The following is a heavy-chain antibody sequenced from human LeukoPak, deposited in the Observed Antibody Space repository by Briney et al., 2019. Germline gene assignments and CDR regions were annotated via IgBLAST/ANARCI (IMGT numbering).Heavy chain of an antibody. Sequence: SETLSLTCTVSGGSISSYYWSWIRQPPGKGLEGIGYIYYSGSTNYNPSLKSRVTISVDTSKNQFSLKLSSVTAADTAVYYCARAGGLGYYYYYYMDVWGKGTTVTASS. CDR2: IYYSGST. D-gene: IGHD3-16*01. J-gene: IGHJ6*03. CDR3: ARAGGLGYYYYYYMDV. V-gene: IGHV4-59*01. CDR1: GGSISSYY.